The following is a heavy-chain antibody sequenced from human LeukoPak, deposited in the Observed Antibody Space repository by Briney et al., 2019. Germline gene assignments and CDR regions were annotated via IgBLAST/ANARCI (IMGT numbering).Heavy chain of an antibody. Sequence: AASVKVSCKASGGTFSSYAISWVRQAPGQGLEWMGGIIPIFGTANYAQKFQGRVTITADESTSTAYMELSSLRAEDSAVYYCAKAYYDSNDYCHAFDIWGQGTMVTVSS. CDR3: AKAYYDSNDYCHAFDI. CDR1: GGTFSSYA. CDR2: IIPIFGTA. J-gene: IGHJ3*02. D-gene: IGHD3-22*01. V-gene: IGHV1-69*13.